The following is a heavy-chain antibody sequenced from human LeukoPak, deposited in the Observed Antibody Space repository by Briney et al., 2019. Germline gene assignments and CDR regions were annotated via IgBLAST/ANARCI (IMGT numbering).Heavy chain of an antibody. CDR1: GFTFSSYA. CDR2: ISYDGSNK. D-gene: IGHD2-15*01. CDR3: ARDGKVAVEQLYYYYYYGMDV. J-gene: IGHJ6*02. Sequence: GRSLRHSCAASGFTFSSYAMHWVRQAPGKGLEWVAVISYDGSNKYYADSVKGRFTISRDNSKNTLYLQMNSLRAEDTAVYYCARDGKVAVEQLYYYYYYGMDVWGQGTTVTVSS. V-gene: IGHV3-30-3*01.